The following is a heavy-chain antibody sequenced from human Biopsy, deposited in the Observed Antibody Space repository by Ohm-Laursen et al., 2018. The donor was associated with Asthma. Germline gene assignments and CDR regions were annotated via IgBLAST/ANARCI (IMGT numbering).Heavy chain of an antibody. Sequence: GSLRLSCAAPGFTLSSYAIHWVRQAPGKGLEWVSVISSGGGTIDYADSVKGRFTISRNISTNTVYLQMDSLSADDTAVYYCAKVRHGYGDYVGYLDPWGQGTLVTVSS. CDR1: GFTLSSYA. CDR3: AKVRHGYGDYVGYLDP. CDR2: ISSGGGTI. J-gene: IGHJ5*02. D-gene: IGHD4-17*01. V-gene: IGHV3-23*01.